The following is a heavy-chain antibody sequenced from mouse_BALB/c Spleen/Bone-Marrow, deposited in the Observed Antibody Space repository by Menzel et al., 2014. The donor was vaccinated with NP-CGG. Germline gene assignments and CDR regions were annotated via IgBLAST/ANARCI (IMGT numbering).Heavy chain of an antibody. CDR1: GFSLTSFG. Sequence: VMLVESGPGLVAPSQSLSITCTVSGFSLTSFGVHWVRQSPGKGLEWLGVIWAGGSTNYYSALMSRLSISKDNSESQVFLKMNSLQTDDTAMYYCARDRYYYGSPYWYFDVWGAGTTVTVSS. D-gene: IGHD1-1*01. V-gene: IGHV2-9*02. J-gene: IGHJ1*01. CDR2: IWAGGST. CDR3: ARDRYYYGSPYWYFDV.